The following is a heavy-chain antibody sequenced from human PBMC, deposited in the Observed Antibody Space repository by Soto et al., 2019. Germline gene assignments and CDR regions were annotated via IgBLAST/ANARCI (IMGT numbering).Heavy chain of an antibody. V-gene: IGHV3-74*01. CDR1: GFSFRSYW. CDR2: VDSDGSDA. Sequence: EVQLIVSGGDLVQPGGSLRLSCAVSGFSFRSYWMHWVRQAPGKGLVWVSRVDSDGSDAIYADSVKGRFTVSRDNARNTLFLQLNSLRVDDTAVYYCARGGFDHAFDVWGQGTMVTVSS. J-gene: IGHJ3*01. CDR3: ARGGFDHAFDV.